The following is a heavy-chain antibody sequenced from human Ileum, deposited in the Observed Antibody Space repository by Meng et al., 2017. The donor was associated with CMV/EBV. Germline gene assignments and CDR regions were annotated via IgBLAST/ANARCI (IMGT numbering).Heavy chain of an antibody. J-gene: IGHJ4*02. CDR2: INGDGMTT. D-gene: IGHD3-16*01. CDR3: ASGAYYFDS. Sequence: LCCVVSGLHLRRYWMHWVRQGPGKGREWVARINGDGMTTTYADSVKGRFTFSKDNAKNTVYLQMNSLRVDDTAVYYCASGAYYFDSWGQGNLVTVSS. V-gene: IGHV3-74*01. CDR1: GLHLRRYW.